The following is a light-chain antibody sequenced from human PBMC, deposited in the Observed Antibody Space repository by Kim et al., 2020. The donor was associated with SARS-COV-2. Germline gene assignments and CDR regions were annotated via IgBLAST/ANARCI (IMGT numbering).Light chain of an antibody. CDR3: QQYIKWPQT. Sequence: EIVMTQSPATLSVSPGERATLSCGASQSVYSSLAWYQQKPGQAPRLLIYGASTGATGIPARFSGSGSGTEFTLTISSLQSEDFAVYYCQQYIKWPQTFGQGTKVDIK. V-gene: IGKV3-15*01. CDR2: GAS. CDR1: QSVYSS. J-gene: IGKJ1*01.